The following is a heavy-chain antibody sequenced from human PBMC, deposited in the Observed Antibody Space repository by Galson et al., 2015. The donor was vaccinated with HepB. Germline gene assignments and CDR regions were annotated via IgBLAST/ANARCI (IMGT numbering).Heavy chain of an antibody. CDR2: INSDGSST. CDR1: GFTFSSYW. J-gene: IGHJ5*02. CDR3: ARGYSSSSWVGNWFDP. Sequence: SLRLSCAASGFTFSSYWMHWVRQAPGKGLVWVSRINSDGSSTSYADSVKGRFTISRDNAKNTLYLQMNSLRAEDTAVYYCARGYSSSSWVGNWFDPWGQGTLVTVSS. D-gene: IGHD6-6*01. V-gene: IGHV3-74*01.